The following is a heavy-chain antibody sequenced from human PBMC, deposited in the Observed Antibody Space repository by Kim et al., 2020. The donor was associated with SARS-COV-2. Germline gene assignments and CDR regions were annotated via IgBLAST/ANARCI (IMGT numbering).Heavy chain of an antibody. CDR2: IYYSGST. CDR3: ARAGESGWFRVILGMDV. D-gene: IGHD3-10*01. Sequence: SETLSLTCTVSGGSISSYYWSWIRQPPGKGLEWVGYIYYSGSTNYNPSLKSRVTISVDTSKNQFSLKLSSVTAADTAVYYCARAGESGWFRVILGMDVWGQGTTVTVSS. CDR1: GGSISSYY. J-gene: IGHJ6*02. V-gene: IGHV4-59*13.